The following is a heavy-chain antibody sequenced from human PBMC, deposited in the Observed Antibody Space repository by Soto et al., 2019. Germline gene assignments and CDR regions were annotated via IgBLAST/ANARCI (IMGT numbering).Heavy chain of an antibody. D-gene: IGHD1-26*01. Sequence: SVKVSCKASGGTFSSYAISWVRQAPGQGLEWMGGIIPIFGTANYAQKFQGRVTITADESTSTAYMELSSLRSEDTAVYYCASKGSGSYWGPFDYWGEGTMVTVYS. CDR3: ASKGSGSYWGPFDY. CDR2: IIPIFGTA. V-gene: IGHV1-69*13. CDR1: GGTFSSYA. J-gene: IGHJ4*02.